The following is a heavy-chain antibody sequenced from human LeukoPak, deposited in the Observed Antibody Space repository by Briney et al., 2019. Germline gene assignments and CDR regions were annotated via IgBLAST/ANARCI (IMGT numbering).Heavy chain of an antibody. Sequence: SVKVSCKASGYTFTSYDINWVRQATGQGLEWMGGIIPIFGTANYAQKFQGRVTITADESTSTAYMELSSLRSEDTAVYYCASLDTPKAGDYWGQGTLVTVSS. CDR2: IIPIFGTA. J-gene: IGHJ4*02. D-gene: IGHD5-18*01. V-gene: IGHV1-69*13. CDR1: GYTFTSYD. CDR3: ASLDTPKAGDY.